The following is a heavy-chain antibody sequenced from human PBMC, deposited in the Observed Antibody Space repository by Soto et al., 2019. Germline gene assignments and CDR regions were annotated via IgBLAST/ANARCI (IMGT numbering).Heavy chain of an antibody. V-gene: IGHV1-24*01. CDR1: GYTLTELS. CDR3: ATGRYGSGSQDYYYYGMDV. D-gene: IGHD3-10*01. Sequence: ASVKASWKVSGYTLTELSMHWVRQAPGKGLEWMGGFDPEDGETIYAQKFQGRVTMTEDTSTDTAYMELSSLRSEDTAVYYCATGRYGSGSQDYYYYGMDVWGQGTTVTVSS. J-gene: IGHJ6*02. CDR2: FDPEDGET.